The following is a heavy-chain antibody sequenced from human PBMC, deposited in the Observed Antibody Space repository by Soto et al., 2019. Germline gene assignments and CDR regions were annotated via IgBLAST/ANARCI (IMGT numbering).Heavy chain of an antibody. D-gene: IGHD6-6*01. V-gene: IGHV4-59*08. CDR1: GGSISSYY. Sequence: SETLSLTCTVSGGSISSYYWSWIRQPPGKGLEWIGDIYYSGSTIYTPSLKIRVTFSLDPSNTYFSFGLNSVTAADMFFYYCARWSITPRLFMSPFDYGGQGTLVTVS. CDR3: ARWSITPRLFMSPFDY. CDR2: IYYSGST. J-gene: IGHJ4*02.